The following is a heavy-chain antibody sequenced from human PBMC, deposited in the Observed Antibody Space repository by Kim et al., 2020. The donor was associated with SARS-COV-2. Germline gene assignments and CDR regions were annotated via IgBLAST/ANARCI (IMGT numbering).Heavy chain of an antibody. J-gene: IGHJ4*02. V-gene: IGHV3-23*01. D-gene: IGHD5-18*01. Sequence: GKGRFTISKDNSKNTMYLQMNSLRAEDTAVYYWAKEPLGIQLHFDYWGQGTLVTVSS. CDR3: AKEPLGIQLHFDY.